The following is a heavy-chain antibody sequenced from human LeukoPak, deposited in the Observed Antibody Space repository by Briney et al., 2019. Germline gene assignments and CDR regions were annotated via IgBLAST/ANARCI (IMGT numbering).Heavy chain of an antibody. CDR3: ARSIKDYYGSGSYYGFDY. CDR1: GYTFTNYD. CDR2: MNPNSGNA. D-gene: IGHD3-10*01. Sequence: GASVKVSCKASGYTFTNYDINWVRQATGQGLEWMGWMNPNSGNAGYAQKFQGRVTMTRNTSISTAYMELSSLRSEDTAVYYCARSIKDYYGSGSYYGFDYWGQGTLVTVSS. V-gene: IGHV1-8*01. J-gene: IGHJ4*02.